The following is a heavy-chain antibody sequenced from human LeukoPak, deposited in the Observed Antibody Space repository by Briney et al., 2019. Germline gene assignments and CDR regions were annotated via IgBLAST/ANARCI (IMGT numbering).Heavy chain of an antibody. CDR1: GFTFSNAW. CDR3: TAGTGRSDFDY. V-gene: IGHV3-15*01. Sequence: TGGSLRLSCAASGFTFSNAWMSWVRQAPVKGLEWVGRIKRKGDDGTIDYAAPVKGRLTISRDDSKNTLYLQMNSLKSEDTAVYYCTAGTGRSDFDYWGQGTLVTVSS. CDR2: IKRKGDDGTI. D-gene: IGHD3/OR15-3a*01. J-gene: IGHJ4*02.